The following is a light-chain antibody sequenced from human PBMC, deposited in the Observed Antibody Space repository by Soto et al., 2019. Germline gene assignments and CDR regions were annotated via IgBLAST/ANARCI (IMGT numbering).Light chain of an antibody. CDR1: SSDVATYNL. V-gene: IGLV2-23*02. J-gene: IGLJ3*02. CDR2: ELT. CDR3: GSRV. Sequence: QSALTQPASVSGSPGQSITISCTGTSSDVATYNLVSWYQQRPGTAPQLIIYELTKRPSGVSTRFSGSQSGKTASLTISGLQADDEADYYCGSRVFGGGTKLTVL.